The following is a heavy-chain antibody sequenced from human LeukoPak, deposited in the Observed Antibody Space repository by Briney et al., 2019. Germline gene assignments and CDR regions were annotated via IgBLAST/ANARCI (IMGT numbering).Heavy chain of an antibody. CDR3: ARGIGGEAFWSGYNWFDP. CDR1: GFTFSSYW. J-gene: IGHJ5*02. V-gene: IGHV3-74*01. D-gene: IGHD3-3*01. CDR2: INSDGFST. Sequence: PGGSLRLSCAASGFTFSSYWMHWVRQAPGKGLVWVSRINSDGFSTSYADSVKGRFTISRDNAKNTLYLQMNSLRSEDTAVYYCARGIGGEAFWSGYNWFDPWGQGTLVTVSS.